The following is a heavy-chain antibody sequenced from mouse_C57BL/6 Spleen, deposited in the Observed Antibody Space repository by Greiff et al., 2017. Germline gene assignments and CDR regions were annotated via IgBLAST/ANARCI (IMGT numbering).Heavy chain of an antibody. CDR3: ARCDYYGSSYIFDY. V-gene: IGHV1-72*01. CDR2: IAPNSGGT. CDR1: GYTFTSYW. D-gene: IGHD1-1*01. Sequence: QVQLQQPGAELVKPGASVKLSCKASGYTFTSYWMHWVKQRPGRGLEWIGRIAPNSGGTKYNEKFKSKATLTVDKPSSTAYMQLSSLTSEDSAVYYCARCDYYGSSYIFDYWGQGTTLTVSS. J-gene: IGHJ2*01.